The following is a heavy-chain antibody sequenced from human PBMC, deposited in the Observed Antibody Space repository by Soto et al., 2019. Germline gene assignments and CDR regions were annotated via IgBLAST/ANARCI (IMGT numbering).Heavy chain of an antibody. Sequence: PSETLSLTCTVSGGSISSYYWSWIRQPPGKGLEWIGYIYYSGSTNYNPSLKSRVTISVDTSKNQFSLKLSSVTAADTAVYYCARRYSSSWYGCYFDYWGQGTLVTVSS. CDR1: GGSISSYY. J-gene: IGHJ4*02. CDR2: IYYSGST. V-gene: IGHV4-59*08. CDR3: ARRYSSSWYGCYFDY. D-gene: IGHD6-13*01.